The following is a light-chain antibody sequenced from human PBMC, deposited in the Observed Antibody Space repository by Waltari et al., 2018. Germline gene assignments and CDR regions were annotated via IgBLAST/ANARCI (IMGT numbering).Light chain of an antibody. CDR3: QQYYNTPFT. CDR1: QSVLYSSNNKNY. CDR2: WAS. V-gene: IGKV4-1*01. J-gene: IGKJ3*01. Sequence: DIVMTQSPDSLAVSLGERATINCKSSQSVLYSSNNKNYLTWYQKKPGQPPKLLIYWASTRESGVPDRFSGSGSGTDFTLTISSLQAEDVAVYYCQQYYNTPFTFGPGTKVGVK.